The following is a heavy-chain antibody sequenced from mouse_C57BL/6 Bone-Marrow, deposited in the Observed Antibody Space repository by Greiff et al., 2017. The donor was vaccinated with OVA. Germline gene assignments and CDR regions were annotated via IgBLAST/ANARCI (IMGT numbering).Heavy chain of an antibody. Sequence: EVQLQQSGPELVKPGASVKMSCKASGYTFTDYYMNWVKQSHGKSLEWIGVINPYNGGTSYNQKFKGKATLTVGKSSSTAYLELNSLTSEDSAVYYGATTVGSLFAYWGQGTTLTVSS. D-gene: IGHD1-1*01. CDR2: INPYNGGT. V-gene: IGHV1-19*01. J-gene: IGHJ2*01. CDR1: GYTFTDYY. CDR3: ATTVGSLFAY.